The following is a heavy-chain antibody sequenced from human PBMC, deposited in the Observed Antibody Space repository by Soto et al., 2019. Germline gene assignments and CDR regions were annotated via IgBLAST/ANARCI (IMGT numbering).Heavy chain of an antibody. V-gene: IGHV1-69*15. CDR2: ITPIYPTT. Sequence: QVQLVQSGAEVRKPGSSVQVSCKASGGTFYTYTFSWVRQAPGQGLEWMGSITPIYPTTNYAEKFQGRLTVTADGSTNMAYMELNSLTSDDTAVYYCARIPRYSFPTSDDLDSWGQGTLVTVPS. CDR1: GGTFYTYT. D-gene: IGHD5-18*01. CDR3: ARIPRYSFPTSDDLDS. J-gene: IGHJ4*02.